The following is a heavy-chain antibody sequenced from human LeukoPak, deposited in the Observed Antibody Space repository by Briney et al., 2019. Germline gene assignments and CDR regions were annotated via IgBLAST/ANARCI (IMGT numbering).Heavy chain of an antibody. D-gene: IGHD6-13*01. J-gene: IGHJ5*02. CDR3: ARGAKQQLVQRRPNWFDP. Sequence: PSETLSLTCAVYGGSFSGYYWSWIRQPPGKELEWIGEINHSGSTNYNPSLKSRVTISVDTSKNQFSLKLSSVTAADTAVYYCARGAKQQLVQRRPNWFDPWGQGTLVTVSS. V-gene: IGHV4-34*01. CDR2: INHSGST. CDR1: GGSFSGYY.